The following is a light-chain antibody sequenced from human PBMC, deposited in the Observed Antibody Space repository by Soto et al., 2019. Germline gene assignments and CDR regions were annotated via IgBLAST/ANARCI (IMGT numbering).Light chain of an antibody. J-gene: IGKJ2*01. Sequence: EIVLTQSPATLSLSPGERATLSCRASQSVSSYLAWYQQKPGQAPRLLIYDASNRATGIPARFSGRGSGTDFTLAISSLEPEDFAVYYCQQRSNWPPYPFGQGTKLEIK. CDR3: QQRSNWPPYP. CDR1: QSVSSY. CDR2: DAS. V-gene: IGKV3-11*01.